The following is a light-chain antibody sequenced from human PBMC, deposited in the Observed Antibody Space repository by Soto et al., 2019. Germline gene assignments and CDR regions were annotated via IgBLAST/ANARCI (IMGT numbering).Light chain of an antibody. CDR1: QDISNY. CDR3: QEYDSAPLT. CDR2: AAS. V-gene: IGKV1-27*01. J-gene: IGKJ4*01. Sequence: DIQMTQSPSSLSASVGDRVTITCRASQDISNYLAWYQQKPGKVPKLLISAASTLQSGVPSRFSGSGSGADFTISISSLQPEDVATYYCQEYDSAPLTFGGGTKVEIK.